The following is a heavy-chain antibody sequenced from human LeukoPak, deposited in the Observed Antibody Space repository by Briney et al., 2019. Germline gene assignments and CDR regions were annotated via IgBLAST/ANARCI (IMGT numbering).Heavy chain of an antibody. Sequence: SETLSLTCTVSGASMSDYYWSWIRQPPGKGLEWIGYIYYTGSTNYNPSLKSRVTISVDTSKNQFSLKVSSVTAADTAVYYCAKRQDPTSGSYDWFDPWGQGTLVTVSS. CDR3: AKRQDPTSGSYDWFDP. CDR1: GASMSDYY. J-gene: IGHJ5*02. CDR2: IYYTGST. D-gene: IGHD1-26*01. V-gene: IGHV4-59*08.